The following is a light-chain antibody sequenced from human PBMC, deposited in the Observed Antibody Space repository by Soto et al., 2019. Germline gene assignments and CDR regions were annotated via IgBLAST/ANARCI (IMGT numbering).Light chain of an antibody. CDR3: QQANSLPLT. CDR2: PAS. V-gene: IGKV1-12*01. J-gene: IGKJ4*01. CDR1: RVFSNW. Sequence: DIQMTQSPPSVSASVGDRVTITCRASRVFSNWLAWYQQKPGKAPQLLIYPASSLQSGVPSRFSGSGSGTDFTLTISSLQPEDFAIYYCQQANSLPLTFGGGTKVEIK.